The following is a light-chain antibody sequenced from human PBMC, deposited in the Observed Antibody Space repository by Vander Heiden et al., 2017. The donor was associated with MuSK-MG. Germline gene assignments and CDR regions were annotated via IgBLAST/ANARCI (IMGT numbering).Light chain of an antibody. Sequence: QSALTQPPSASGSPGQSVTISCTGTSSDVGAYIFVSWYQQRPGKAPTLIIYEVTKRPAGVPDRFSGSKSGNTASLTVSGRQPEDEADYYCGAYAGKKVVVFGGGTKLTVL. CDR3: GAYAGKKVVV. CDR2: EVT. V-gene: IGLV2-8*01. J-gene: IGLJ2*01. CDR1: SSDVGAYIF.